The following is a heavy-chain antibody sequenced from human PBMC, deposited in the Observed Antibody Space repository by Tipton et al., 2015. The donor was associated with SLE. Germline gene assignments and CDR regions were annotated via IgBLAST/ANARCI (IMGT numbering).Heavy chain of an antibody. D-gene: IGHD3-10*01. V-gene: IGHV3-33*08. CDR2: IWYDGSNK. Sequence: SLRLSCAASGFTFSSYAMSWVRQAPGKGLEWVAVIWYDGSNKYYADSVKGRFTISRDNSKNTLYLQMNSLRAEDTAVYYCARASRGVGPLYYFDYWGQGTLVTVSS. J-gene: IGHJ4*02. CDR3: ARASRGVGPLYYFDY. CDR1: GFTFSSYA.